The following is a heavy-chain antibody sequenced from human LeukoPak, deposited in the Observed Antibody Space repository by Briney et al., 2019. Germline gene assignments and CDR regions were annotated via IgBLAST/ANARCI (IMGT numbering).Heavy chain of an antibody. Sequence: ASVKVSCKASGYTFTSYGISWVRQAPGQGPERMGWISAYNGNTNYAQKLQGRVTMTTDTSTSTAYMELRSLRSDDTAVYYCASTVAAKLDYWGQGTLVTVSS. J-gene: IGHJ4*02. CDR2: ISAYNGNT. CDR3: ASTVAAKLDY. CDR1: GYTFTSYG. D-gene: IGHD6-19*01. V-gene: IGHV1-18*04.